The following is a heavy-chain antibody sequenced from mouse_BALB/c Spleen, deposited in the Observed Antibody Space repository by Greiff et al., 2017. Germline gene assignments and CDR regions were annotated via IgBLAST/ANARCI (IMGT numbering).Heavy chain of an antibody. CDR1: GYTFTSYY. D-gene: IGHD4-1*01. Sequence: QVQLQQSGAELVKPGASVKLSCKASGYTFTSYYMYWVKQRPGQGLEWIGEINPSNGGTNFNEKFKSKATLTVDKSSSTAYMQLSSLTSEDSAVYCCTGSFAYWGQGTLVTVSA. CDR2: INPSNGGT. V-gene: IGHV1S81*02. CDR3: TGSFAY. J-gene: IGHJ3*01.